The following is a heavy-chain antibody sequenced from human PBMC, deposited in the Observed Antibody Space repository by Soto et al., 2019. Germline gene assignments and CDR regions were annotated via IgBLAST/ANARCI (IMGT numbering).Heavy chain of an antibody. Sequence: SETLSLTCTVSGGSISSYYWSWIRQPPGKGLEWIGYIYYSGSTNYNPSLKSRVTISVDTSKNQFSLKLSSVTAADTAVYYCATSFEWLLYFDYWAQGTLVTVSS. CDR3: ATSFEWLLYFDY. CDR1: GGSISSYY. V-gene: IGHV4-59*08. CDR2: IYYSGST. D-gene: IGHD3-3*01. J-gene: IGHJ4*02.